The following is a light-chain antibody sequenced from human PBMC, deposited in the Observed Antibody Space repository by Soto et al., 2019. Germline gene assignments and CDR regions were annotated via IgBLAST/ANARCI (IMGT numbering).Light chain of an antibody. V-gene: IGKV1-39*01. CDR1: QSISSY. J-gene: IGKJ4*01. Sequence: DLQMTQSPSSLSASVGDRVTITCRASQSISSYLNWYQQKPGKAPNLLIYAASSLQSGVPSRFSGSGSGTDFTLTISSLQPGDLATYYCQQSYITPLTFGGGTKVEI. CDR3: QQSYITPLT. CDR2: AAS.